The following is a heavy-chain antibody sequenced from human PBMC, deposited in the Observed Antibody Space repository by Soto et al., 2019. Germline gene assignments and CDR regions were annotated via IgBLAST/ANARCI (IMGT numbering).Heavy chain of an antibody. V-gene: IGHV3-33*06. CDR1: GFTFSSYG. Sequence: PGGSLRLSCAASGFTFSSYGMHWVRQAPGKGLEWVAVIWYDGSNKYYADSVKGRFTISRDNSKNTLYLQMNSLRAEDTAVYYCAKDSNDYDFWSGSWGAGVDIDYYMDVWGKGTTVTVSS. CDR3: AKDSNDYDFWSGSWGAGVDIDYYMDV. J-gene: IGHJ6*03. D-gene: IGHD3-3*01. CDR2: IWYDGSNK.